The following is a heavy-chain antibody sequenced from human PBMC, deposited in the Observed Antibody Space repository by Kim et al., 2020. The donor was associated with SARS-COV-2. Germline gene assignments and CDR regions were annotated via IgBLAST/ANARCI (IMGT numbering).Heavy chain of an antibody. D-gene: IGHD6-13*01. CDR1: GFTFSSYG. CDR3: ARGTGIAAAGTTDFDY. J-gene: IGHJ4*02. V-gene: IGHV3-33*05. Sequence: GGSLRLSCAASGFTFSSYGMHWVRQAPGKGLEWVAVISYDGSNKYYADSVKGRFTISRDNSKNTLYLQMNSLRAEDTAVYYCARGTGIAAAGTTDFDYWGQGTLVTVSS. CDR2: ISYDGSNK.